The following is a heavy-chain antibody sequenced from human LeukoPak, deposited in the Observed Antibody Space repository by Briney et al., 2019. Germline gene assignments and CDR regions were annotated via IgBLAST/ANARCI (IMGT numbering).Heavy chain of an antibody. Sequence: GASVKISCKASRGTFSSYAISWVRQAPGQGLEWMGGIIPIFGTANYAQKFQGRVTITTDESTSTAYMELSSLRSEDTAVYYCARGRGSMTTKGYYFDYWGQGTLVTVSS. J-gene: IGHJ4*02. CDR3: ARGRGSMTTKGYYFDY. CDR2: IIPIFGTA. V-gene: IGHV1-69*05. CDR1: RGTFSSYA. D-gene: IGHD4-11*01.